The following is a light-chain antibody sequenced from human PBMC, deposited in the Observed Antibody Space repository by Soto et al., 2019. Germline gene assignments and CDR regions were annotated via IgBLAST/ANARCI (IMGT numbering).Light chain of an antibody. Sequence: QSALTQPASVSGSPGRSITISCTGTSSDVGGYNYVSWYQQHPGKAPKLMIYDVSNRLSGVSNRFSGSKSGNTASLTISGLQAEDEADYYCSSYTSSSTYVFGTGTKVTVL. CDR3: SSYTSSSTYV. CDR1: SSDVGGYNY. J-gene: IGLJ1*01. CDR2: DVS. V-gene: IGLV2-14*01.